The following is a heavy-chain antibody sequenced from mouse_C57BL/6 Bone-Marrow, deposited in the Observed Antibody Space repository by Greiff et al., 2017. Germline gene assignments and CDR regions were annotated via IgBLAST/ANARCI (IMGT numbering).Heavy chain of an antibody. CDR3: ASLTAYFDY. J-gene: IGHJ2*01. Sequence: VQLQESGAELVKPGASVKLSCKASGYTFTSYWMQWVKQRPGQGLEWIGEIDPSDSYTNYNQKFKGKATLTVDTSSSTAYMQLSSLTSEDSAVYYCASLTAYFDYWGQGTTLTVSS. D-gene: IGHD4-1*01. CDR2: IDPSDSYT. V-gene: IGHV1-50*01. CDR1: GYTFTSYW.